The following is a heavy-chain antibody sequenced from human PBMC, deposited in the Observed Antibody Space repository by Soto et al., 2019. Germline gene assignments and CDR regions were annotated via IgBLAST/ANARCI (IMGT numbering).Heavy chain of an antibody. D-gene: IGHD3-3*01. CDR3: GRGVFVVEDGGFAP. CDR2: IYSGGST. Sequence: EVQLVESGGGLVQPGGSLRLSCAASGFTVSSNYMSWVRQAPGKGLEWVSVIYSGGSTYYADSVKGRFTISRDNSKNTLYLKMNGVRAGDRAVYYWGRGVFVVEDGGFAPGGQGPLVPVP. V-gene: IGHV3-66*01. J-gene: IGHJ5*02. CDR1: GFTVSSNY.